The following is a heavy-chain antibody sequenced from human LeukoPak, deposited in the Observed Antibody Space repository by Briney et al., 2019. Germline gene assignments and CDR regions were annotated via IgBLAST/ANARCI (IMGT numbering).Heavy chain of an antibody. CDR1: GGSISSNY. Sequence: SETLSLTCTVSGGSISSNYWSWIRQPPGKGLEWIGYIYSSGSTNYNPSLKGRVTMSLDTSKNQFSLKLSSMTAADTAVYYCAREGYFYGMDVWGQGTTVTVSS. V-gene: IGHV4-59*01. J-gene: IGHJ6*02. CDR2: IYSSGST. CDR3: AREGYFYGMDV. D-gene: IGHD2/OR15-2a*01.